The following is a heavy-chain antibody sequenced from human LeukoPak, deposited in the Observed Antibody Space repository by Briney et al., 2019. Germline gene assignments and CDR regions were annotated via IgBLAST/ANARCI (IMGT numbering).Heavy chain of an antibody. D-gene: IGHD4-23*01. Sequence: GGSLRLSCAASGFTFSTYWVHWVRHAPGKGLVWVSHINPDGSETEYADSVKGRFTISRDKAKNTLYLQMNSLRAEDTAVYFCARDLRGNRYYWGQGTLVTVSS. CDR2: INPDGSET. V-gene: IGHV3-74*01. CDR3: ARDLRGNRYY. J-gene: IGHJ4*02. CDR1: GFTFSTYW.